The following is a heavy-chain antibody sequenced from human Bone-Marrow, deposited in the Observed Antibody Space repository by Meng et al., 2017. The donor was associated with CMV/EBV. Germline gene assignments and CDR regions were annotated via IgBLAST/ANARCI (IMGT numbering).Heavy chain of an antibody. D-gene: IGHD3-3*01. Sequence: SETLSLTCTVSGGSISSSSYYWGWIRQPPGKGLEWIGEINHSGSTNYNPSLKSRVTISVDTSKNQFSLKLSSVTAADTAVYYCARRGLRFLEWLLFSWFDPWGQGTLVTVSS. J-gene: IGHJ5*02. CDR2: INHSGST. V-gene: IGHV4-39*07. CDR3: ARRGLRFLEWLLFSWFDP. CDR1: GGSISSSSYY.